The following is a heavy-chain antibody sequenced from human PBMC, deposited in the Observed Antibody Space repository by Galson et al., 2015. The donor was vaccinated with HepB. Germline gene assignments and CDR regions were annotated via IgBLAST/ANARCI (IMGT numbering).Heavy chain of an antibody. Sequence: SVKVSCKASGYTFTSYDINWVRQATGQGLEWMGWMNPNSGNTGYAQKFQGRVTMTRNTSISTAYMELSSLRSEDTAVYYCARGRGYYDILTGYCIYYYMDVWGKGTTVTVSS. D-gene: IGHD3-9*01. V-gene: IGHV1-8*01. J-gene: IGHJ6*03. CDR2: MNPNSGNT. CDR1: GYTFTSYD. CDR3: ARGRGYYDILTGYCIYYYMDV.